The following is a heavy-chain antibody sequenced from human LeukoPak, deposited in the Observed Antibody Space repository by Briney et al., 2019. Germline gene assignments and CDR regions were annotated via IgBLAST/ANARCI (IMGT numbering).Heavy chain of an antibody. CDR1: GYTFTSYD. CDR2: MNPNSGNT. V-gene: IGHV1-8*01. D-gene: IGHD2/OR15-2a*01. Sequence: GASVKVSCKASGYTFTSYDINWVRQATGQGLEWMGWMNPNSGNTGYAQKFQGRVTMTRNTSISTAYMELSSLRSEDTAVYYCARVTPSLFYGRGYFDYWGQGTLVTVSS. CDR3: ARVTPSLFYGRGYFDY. J-gene: IGHJ4*02.